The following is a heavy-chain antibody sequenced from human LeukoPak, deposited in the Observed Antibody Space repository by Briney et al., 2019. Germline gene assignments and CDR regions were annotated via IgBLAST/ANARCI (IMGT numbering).Heavy chain of an antibody. J-gene: IGHJ6*03. D-gene: IGHD2-2*01. V-gene: IGHV1-69*13. Sequence: GASVKVSCKVSGYTLTELSMHWVRQAPGKGLEWMGGIIPIFGTANYAQKFQGRVTITADESTSTAYMELSSLRSEDTAVYYCASAVRSSTSLQVNYYYYYMDVWGKGTTVTVSS. CDR3: ASAVRSSTSLQVNYYYYYMDV. CDR2: IIPIFGTA. CDR1: GYTLTELS.